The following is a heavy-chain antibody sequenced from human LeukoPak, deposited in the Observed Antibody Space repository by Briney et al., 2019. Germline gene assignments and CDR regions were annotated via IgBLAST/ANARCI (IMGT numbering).Heavy chain of an antibody. CDR3: AKGTSARKAYYFDY. D-gene: IGHD1-7*01. J-gene: IGHJ4*02. CDR1: GFTFSNTW. Sequence: GGSLRLSCAGSGFTFSNTWMPWVRQAPGEGLVWVSRIDSDGGTINYADSVKGRFTISRDNSKNTLYLQMNSLRAEDTAVYYCAKGTSARKAYYFDYWGQGTLVTVSS. CDR2: IDSDGGTI. V-gene: IGHV3-74*01.